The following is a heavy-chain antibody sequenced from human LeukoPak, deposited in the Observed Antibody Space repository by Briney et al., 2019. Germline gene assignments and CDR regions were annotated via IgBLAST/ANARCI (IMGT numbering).Heavy chain of an antibody. D-gene: IGHD2-15*01. CDR1: GFTVSSNY. V-gene: IGHV3-53*01. CDR3: ARAGEGYCSGSSCYVRYYYMDV. J-gene: IGHJ6*03. Sequence: GGSLRLSCAASGFTVSSNYMSWVRQAPGKGLEWVSVIYSGGSTYYADSVKGRFTISRDNSKNTLYLQMNSLRAEDTAVYYCARAGEGYCSGSSCYVRYYYMDVWGKGTTVTVS. CDR2: IYSGGST.